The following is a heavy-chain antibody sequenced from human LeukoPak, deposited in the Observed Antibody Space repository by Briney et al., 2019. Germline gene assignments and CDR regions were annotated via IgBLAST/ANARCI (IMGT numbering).Heavy chain of an antibody. V-gene: IGHV3-30*18. CDR3: AKERIRFQFFFDY. J-gene: IGHJ4*02. CDR2: ISYDGSNI. Sequence: GRSLRLSCVASGFTLSTYGMHWVRQAPGKGLEWVAVISYDGSNIYYGDSVKGRFTISRDNSRNRLYLQMNSLRSEDTAIYYCAKERIRFQFFFDYWGQGTPVTVSS. CDR1: GFTLSTYG. D-gene: IGHD3-3*02.